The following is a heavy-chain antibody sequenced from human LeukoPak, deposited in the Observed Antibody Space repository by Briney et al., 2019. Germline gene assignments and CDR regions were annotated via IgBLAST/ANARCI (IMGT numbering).Heavy chain of an antibody. CDR2: IYHRGST. Sequence: SETLSLTCAVSGGSINSSNSWWSWVRQPPGKGLEWIGEIYHRGSTNYNPSFRSRVAMSVDKSKNQLSLKLTSLTAADTAVYYCASGAGSGSYGSFDYWGQGTLVTVSS. CDR1: GGSINSSNSW. D-gene: IGHD3-10*01. J-gene: IGHJ4*02. V-gene: IGHV4-4*02. CDR3: ASGAGSGSYGSFDY.